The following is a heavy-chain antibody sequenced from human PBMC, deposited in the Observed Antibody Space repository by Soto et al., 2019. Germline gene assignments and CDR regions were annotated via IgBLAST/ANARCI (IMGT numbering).Heavy chain of an antibody. D-gene: IGHD2-21*02. CDR2: IYNRGST. CDR3: ARLRDCGGDCYLQYPYWYFDL. V-gene: IGHV4-39*02. Sequence: QLQLQESGPGLVKPSETLSLTCTVSGGSISSSSYYWGWIRQPPGNELEWIGSIYNRGSTYYNPSLKSRVTVSVDTSKTHFTLRLSSVTAADTAVYYCARLRDCGGDCYLQYPYWYFDLWGRGTLVTVSS. CDR1: GGSISSSSYY. J-gene: IGHJ2*01.